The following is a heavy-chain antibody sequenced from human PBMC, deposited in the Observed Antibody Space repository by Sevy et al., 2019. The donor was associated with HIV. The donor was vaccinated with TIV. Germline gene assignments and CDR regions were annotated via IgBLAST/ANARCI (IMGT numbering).Heavy chain of an antibody. CDR2: ITYNGGST. D-gene: IGHD1-1*01. CDR3: AKEERAGVTYYFDY. J-gene: IGHJ4*02. V-gene: IGHV3-43*01. CDR1: GFTFDEYS. Sequence: GGSLRLSCAASGFTFDEYSMHWVRQAPGKGLEWVSVITYNGGSTYSADSVKGRFTISRDNRKNSLYLQMNSLRTEDTALYYCAKEERAGVTYYFDYWGQGILVTVSS.